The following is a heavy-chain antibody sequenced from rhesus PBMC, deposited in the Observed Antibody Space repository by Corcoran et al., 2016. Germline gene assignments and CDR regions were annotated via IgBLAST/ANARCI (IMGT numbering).Heavy chain of an antibody. J-gene: IGHJ2*01. D-gene: IGHD3-9*01. CDR1: GGSISSNW. V-gene: IGHV4-173*01. Sequence: QLQLQESGPGLVKPSETLSLTCAVSGGSISSNWWSWIRQPPGKGLEWIGRISGSGGPTYNPSPKRRVTISTDPSRNQLSLRLISVTAADTAMYYCVRIVYYSDVWGPGTPVTISS. CDR2: ISGSGGPT. CDR3: VRIVYYSDV.